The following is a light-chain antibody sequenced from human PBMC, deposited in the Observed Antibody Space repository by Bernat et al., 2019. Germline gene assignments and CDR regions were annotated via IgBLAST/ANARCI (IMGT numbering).Light chain of an antibody. CDR1: SSDVGSYNL. CDR2: EVT. V-gene: IGLV2-23*02. J-gene: IGLJ2*01. Sequence: QSALTQPASVSGSPGQSITISCTGTSSDVGSYNLVSWYPQHPGKAPKLIIYEVTKRPSGVSNRLSGSKSGNTASLTISGLQPEDEADYFCCSYAGRSTFDVFGGGTELTVL. CDR3: CSYAGRSTFDV.